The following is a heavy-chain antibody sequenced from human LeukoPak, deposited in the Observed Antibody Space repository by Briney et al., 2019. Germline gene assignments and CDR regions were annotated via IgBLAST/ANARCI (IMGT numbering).Heavy chain of an antibody. CDR3: ARAPGYYDSSGYRYWYFDP. V-gene: IGHV4-34*01. D-gene: IGHD3-22*01. CDR1: GGSFSGYY. J-gene: IGHJ2*01. CDR2: INHSGST. Sequence: SETLSLTCAVYGGSFSGYYWSWIRQPPGKGLEWIGEINHSGSTNYNPSLKSRVTISVDTSKNQFSLKLSSVTAADTAVYYCARAPGYYDSSGYRYWYFDPWGRGTLVTVSS.